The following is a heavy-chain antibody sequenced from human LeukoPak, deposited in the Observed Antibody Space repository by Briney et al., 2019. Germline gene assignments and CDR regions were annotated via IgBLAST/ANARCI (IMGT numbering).Heavy chain of an antibody. CDR3: ARGDTAMEQYYFDY. CDR2: IYYSGIT. V-gene: IGHV4-59*11. Sequence: PSETLSLTCTVSGGSISSHYWSWIRQPPGKGLEWIGYIYYSGITNYNPSLKSRVTISVDTSKNQFSLKLSSVTAADTAVYYCARGDTAMEQYYFDYWGQGTLVTVSS. CDR1: GGSISSHY. J-gene: IGHJ4*02. D-gene: IGHD5-18*01.